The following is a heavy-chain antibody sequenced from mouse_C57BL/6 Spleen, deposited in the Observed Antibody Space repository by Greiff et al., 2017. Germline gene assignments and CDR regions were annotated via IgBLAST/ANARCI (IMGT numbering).Heavy chain of an antibody. V-gene: IGHV1-55*01. CDR1: GYTFTSYW. CDR2: IYPGSGST. Sequence: QVQLKQPGAELVKPGASVKMSCKASGYTFTSYWITWVKQRPGQGLEWIGDIYPGSGSTNYNEKFKSKATLTVDTSSSTAYMQLSSLTSEDSAVYYCARRVYYDYDDGGFAYWGQGTLVTVSA. CDR3: ARRVYYDYDDGGFAY. D-gene: IGHD2-4*01. J-gene: IGHJ3*01.